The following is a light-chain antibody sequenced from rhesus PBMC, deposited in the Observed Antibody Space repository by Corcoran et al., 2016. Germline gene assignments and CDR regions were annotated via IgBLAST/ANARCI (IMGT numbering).Light chain of an antibody. Sequence: DIQMTQSPSSLSASVGDLVTVTCRASQGINKELSWYQQKPEKAPTLLVYAASNLQTGVSSRFSGSGSVTVYTLTIISLQSEDVATYYCLQDYATPYSFGRGTKVGIK. V-gene: IGKV1-94*01. J-gene: IGKJ2*01. CDR3: LQDYATPYS. CDR1: QGINKE. CDR2: AAS.